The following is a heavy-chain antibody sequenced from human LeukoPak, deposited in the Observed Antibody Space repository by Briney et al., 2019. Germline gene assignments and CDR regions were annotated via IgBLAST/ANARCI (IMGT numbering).Heavy chain of an antibody. CDR2: IYYSGST. J-gene: IGHJ4*02. CDR3: ARVTDDYVWGSYRPESIYYFDY. CDR1: GGSISTYY. Sequence: SETLSLTCTMSGGSISTYYWSWIRQPPGKGLEWIGYIYYSGSTNYNPSLKSRVTISVDTSKNQFSLKLSSVTAADTAVYYCARVTDDYVWGSYRPESIYYFDYWGQGTLVTVSS. D-gene: IGHD3-16*02. V-gene: IGHV4-59*01.